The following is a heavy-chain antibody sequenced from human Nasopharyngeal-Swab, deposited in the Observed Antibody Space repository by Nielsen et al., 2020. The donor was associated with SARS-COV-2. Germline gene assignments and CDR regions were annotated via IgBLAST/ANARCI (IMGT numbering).Heavy chain of an antibody. V-gene: IGHV3-48*04. J-gene: IGHJ4*02. CDR2: ISTSSGNI. CDR3: ATTDGNFDY. CDR1: GFTFSTYT. Sequence: GGSLRLSCAASGFTFSTYTMTWVRQAPGKGLEWVSDISTSSGNIYYADSVRGRFTISRDNAKNSLYLQMNSLRVEDTAVHYCATTDGNFDYWGRGTLVTVSS. D-gene: IGHD5-24*01.